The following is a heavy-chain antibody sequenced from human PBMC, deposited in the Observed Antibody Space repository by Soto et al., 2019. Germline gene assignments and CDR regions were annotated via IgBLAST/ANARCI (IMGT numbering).Heavy chain of an antibody. CDR3: AKNRGGGDHTNWACAV. CDR2: IHGDGDYS. Sequence: EVQLLDPGGGLVQPGGSLRLSCAASGFMFSCCSMSWVRQAPGKGLEWDSTIHGDGDYSHYTDSVEGRFTISRDNSRNTLYLQMSSLRGDDTAVYYCAKNRGGGDHTNWACAVWGRGTLVTVSS. D-gene: IGHD1-1*01. CDR1: GFMFSCCS. V-gene: IGHV3-23*01. J-gene: IGHJ2*01.